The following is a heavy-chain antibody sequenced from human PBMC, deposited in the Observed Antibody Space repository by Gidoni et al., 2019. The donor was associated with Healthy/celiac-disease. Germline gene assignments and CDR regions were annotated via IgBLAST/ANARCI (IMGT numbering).Heavy chain of an antibody. D-gene: IGHD3-3*01. V-gene: IGHV3-48*03. CDR2: ISSSGSTI. J-gene: IGHJ3*02. Sequence: EVQLVESGGGLAQHGGSLRLSCAASGLPFGSYERNWVRQAPGKGLEWVSYISSSGSTIYYADSVKGRFTISRDNAKNSLYLQMNSLRAEDTAVYYCAREDDFWSGYPRAFDIWGQGTMVTVSS. CDR3: AREDDFWSGYPRAFDI. CDR1: GLPFGSYE.